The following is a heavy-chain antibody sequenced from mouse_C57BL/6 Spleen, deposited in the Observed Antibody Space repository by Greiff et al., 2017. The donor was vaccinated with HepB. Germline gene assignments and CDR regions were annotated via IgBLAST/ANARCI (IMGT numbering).Heavy chain of an antibody. V-gene: IGHV1-64*01. CDR2: IHPNSGST. CDR3: ARPGGAWFAY. J-gene: IGHJ3*01. Sequence: QVQLQQPGAELVKPGASVKLSCKASGYTFTSYWMHWVKQRPGQGLEWIGMIHPNSGSTNYNEKFKSKATLTVDKSSSTAYMQLSSLTSEESAVYYCARPGGAWFAYWGQGTLVTVSA. CDR1: GYTFTSYW.